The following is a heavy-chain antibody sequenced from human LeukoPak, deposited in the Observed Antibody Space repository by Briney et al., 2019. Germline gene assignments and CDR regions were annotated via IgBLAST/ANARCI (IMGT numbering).Heavy chain of an antibody. D-gene: IGHD1-26*01. J-gene: IGHJ3*01. Sequence: PGGSLRLSCAASGFAVNSNYVAWVRQAPGKGLECASIIYSGGNRYYTESVKGRFAISRDNSENTLFLQMSSLRVEDTAVYYCAGTTIVGVRGAFHLWGQGTMVSAAS. CDR2: IYSGGNR. CDR1: GFAVNSNY. CDR3: AGTTIVGVRGAFHL. V-gene: IGHV3-53*01.